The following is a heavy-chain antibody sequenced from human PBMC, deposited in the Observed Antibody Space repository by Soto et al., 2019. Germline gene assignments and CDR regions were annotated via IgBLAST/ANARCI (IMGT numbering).Heavy chain of an antibody. D-gene: IGHD5-18*01. V-gene: IGHV1-18*01. J-gene: IGHJ4*02. Sequence: QVQLVQSGAEVKKPGASVKVSCKTSGYTFMNYGISWVRQAPGQGLEWMGWINTYNGDTNYAQKLQGRVTMTTDTSTSTGYRELRSLRPGDTAVYYCTSAIPGGYGHTTLDYWGQGTLVTVSS. CDR1: GYTFMNYG. CDR3: TSAIPGGYGHTTLDY. CDR2: INTYNGDT.